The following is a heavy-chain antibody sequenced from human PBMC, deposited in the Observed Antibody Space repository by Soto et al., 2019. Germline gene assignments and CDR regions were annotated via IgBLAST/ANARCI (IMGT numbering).Heavy chain of an antibody. CDR3: AKGQHCSSTSCYFYHYGMDV. V-gene: IGHV3-66*01. CDR1: GFTVSSNY. J-gene: IGHJ6*02. D-gene: IGHD2-2*01. CDR2: IYSGGST. Sequence: EVQLVESGGGLVQPGGSLRLSCAASGFTVSSNYMSWVRQAPGKGLEWVSVIYSGGSTYYADSVKGRFTISRDNSKNTVYLQMSRLRGEDTAVYYCAKGQHCSSTSCYFYHYGMDVWGQGTTVAVSS.